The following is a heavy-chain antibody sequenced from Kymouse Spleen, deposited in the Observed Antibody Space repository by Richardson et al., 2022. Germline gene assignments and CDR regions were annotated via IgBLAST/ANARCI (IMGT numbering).Heavy chain of an antibody. Sequence: QVQLQESGPGLVKPSETLSLTCTVSGGSVSSGSYYWSWIRQPPGKGLEWIGYIYYSGSTNYNPSLKSRVTISVDTSKNQFSLKLSSVTAADTAVYYCARGDYYGSGSMDVWGQGTTVTVSS. CDR2: IYYSGST. CDR3: ARGDYYGSGSMDV. D-gene: IGHD3-10*01. CDR1: GGSVSSGSYY. J-gene: IGHJ6*02. V-gene: IGHV4-61*01.